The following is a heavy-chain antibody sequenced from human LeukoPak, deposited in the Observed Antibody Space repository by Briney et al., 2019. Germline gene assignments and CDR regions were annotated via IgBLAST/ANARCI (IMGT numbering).Heavy chain of an antibody. J-gene: IGHJ3*02. CDR3: ARDRGEQWLVLAIDAFDI. CDR1: GGSISSYC. CDR2: IYTSGST. D-gene: IGHD6-19*01. V-gene: IGHV4-4*07. Sequence: KSSETLSLTCTVSGGSISSYCWSWIRQPAGKGLEWIGRIYTSGSTNYNPSLKSRVTMSVDTSKNQFSLKLSSVTAADTAVYYCARDRGEQWLVLAIDAFDIWGQGTMVTVSS.